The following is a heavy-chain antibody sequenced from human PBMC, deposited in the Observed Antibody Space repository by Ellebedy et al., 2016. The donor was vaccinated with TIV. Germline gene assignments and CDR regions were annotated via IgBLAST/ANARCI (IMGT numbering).Heavy chain of an antibody. CDR1: GFPFRNYW. CDR2: IKDDGTEI. J-gene: IGHJ5*02. CDR3: AKSNWMDP. V-gene: IGHV3-7*03. Sequence: PGGSLRLSCTASGFPFRNYWMNWVRPAPGKGLEWVANIKDDGTEIYYVDSVKGRFSISRDLSKNSLYLQLNRLRVEDTAVHYCAKSNWMDPWGQGTLVTVSS.